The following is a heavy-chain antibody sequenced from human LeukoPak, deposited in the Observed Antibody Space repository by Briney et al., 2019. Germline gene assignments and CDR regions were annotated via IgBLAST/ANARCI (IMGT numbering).Heavy chain of an antibody. CDR3: ASIALGETNIDY. Sequence: ASVKVSCKAPGYTFTGYYMHWVRQAPGQGLEWMGWINPNSGGTNYAQKFQGRVTMTRDTSISTAYMELSRLRSDDTAVYYCASIALGETNIDYWGQGTLVTVSS. J-gene: IGHJ4*02. CDR1: GYTFTGYY. CDR2: INPNSGGT. V-gene: IGHV1-2*02. D-gene: IGHD3-10*01.